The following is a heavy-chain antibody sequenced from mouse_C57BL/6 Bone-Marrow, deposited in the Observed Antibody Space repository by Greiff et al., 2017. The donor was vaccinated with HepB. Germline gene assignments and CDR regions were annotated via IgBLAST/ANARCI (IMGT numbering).Heavy chain of an antibody. CDR1: GFNIKDDY. Sequence: EVQLQQSGAVLVRPGASVKLSCTASGFNIKDDYMHWVKQRPEQGLEWIGWIDPENGDTEYASKFQGKATITADTSSNTAYLQLSSLTSEDTAVYYCTRYYYYGSSYYAMDYWGQGTSVTVSS. V-gene: IGHV14-4*01. CDR2: IDPENGDT. J-gene: IGHJ4*01. CDR3: TRYYYYGSSYYAMDY. D-gene: IGHD1-1*01.